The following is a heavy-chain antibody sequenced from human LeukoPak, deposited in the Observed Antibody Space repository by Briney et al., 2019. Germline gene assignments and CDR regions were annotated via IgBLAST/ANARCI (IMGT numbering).Heavy chain of an antibody. CDR2: IGGDGIA. CDR3: AKDRANWAIDD. CDR1: GFTFTDHP. V-gene: IGHV3-69-1*01. J-gene: IGHJ4*02. Sequence: GESLRLSCVASGFTFTDHPMNWVRQAPGKGLEWISYIGGDGIAFYADSVKGRFAASKDDARKSMYLQMNSLRVEDTAVYYCAKDRANWAIDDWGQGTQVTVSS. D-gene: IGHD3-16*01.